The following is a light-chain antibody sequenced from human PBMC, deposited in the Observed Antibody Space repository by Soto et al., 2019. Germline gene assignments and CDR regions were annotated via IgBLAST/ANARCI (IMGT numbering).Light chain of an antibody. J-gene: IGKJ4*01. CDR1: QDIRNY. V-gene: IGKV1-33*01. CDR3: QQYDNLLLT. CDR2: DAS. Sequence: DIQMTQSPSSLSASVGDRVTITCQASQDIRNYLNWYQQKPGKAPKLLIYDASNFEPGVPSRFSGSGSGTDFTFTISSLQPEDIATYYCQQYDNLLLTFGGGTKVDIK.